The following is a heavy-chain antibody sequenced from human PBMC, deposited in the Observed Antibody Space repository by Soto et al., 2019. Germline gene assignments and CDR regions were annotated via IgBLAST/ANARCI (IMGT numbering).Heavy chain of an antibody. V-gene: IGHV3-21*01. D-gene: IGHD2-2*01. CDR3: ASGDYRSSTSCSAYFDY. J-gene: IGHJ4*02. CDR1: GFTFSSYS. Sequence: GGSLRLSCAASGFTFSSYSMNWVRQAPGKGLEWVSSISSSSSYIYYADSVKGRFTISRDNAKNSLYLQMNSLRAEDTAVYYCASGDYRSSTSCSAYFDYWGQGTLVTVSS. CDR2: ISSSSSYI.